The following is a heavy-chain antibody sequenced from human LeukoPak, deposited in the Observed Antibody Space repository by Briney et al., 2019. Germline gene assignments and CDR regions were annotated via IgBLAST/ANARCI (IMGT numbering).Heavy chain of an antibody. V-gene: IGHV4-4*02. D-gene: IGHD3-22*01. CDR3: ARESYYDSSGYPYYFDY. Sequence: PSETLSLTCAVSGVSISSSNWWSWVRQPPGKGLEWIGEIYHSGSTNYNPSLKSRVTISVDKSKNQFSLKLSSVTAADTAVYYCARESYYDSSGYPYYFDYWGQGTLVTVSS. CDR2: IYHSGST. CDR1: GVSISSSNW. J-gene: IGHJ4*02.